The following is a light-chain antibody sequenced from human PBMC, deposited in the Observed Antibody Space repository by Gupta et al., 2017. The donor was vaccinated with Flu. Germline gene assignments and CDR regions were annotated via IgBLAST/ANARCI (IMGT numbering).Light chain of an antibody. J-gene: IGLJ3*02. V-gene: IGLV1-47*01. CDR3: AAWDDRLSGWV. CDR2: RSN. CDR1: SSNIGSNY. Sequence: HSVLTQSPSPSGTPGQRVTISCSGSSSNIGSNYVYWYQQLPGTAPKLLIHRSNQRPSGVPARFSGSKSGSSASLAISGLRSEDEGDYYCAAWDDRLSGWVFGGGTKLTVL.